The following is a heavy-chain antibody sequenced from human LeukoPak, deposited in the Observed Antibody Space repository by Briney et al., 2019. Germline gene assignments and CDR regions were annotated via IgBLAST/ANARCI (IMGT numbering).Heavy chain of an antibody. V-gene: IGHV1-2*02. CDR3: ARGMGVLVPAATWFDP. CDR1: GYTFIAYY. D-gene: IGHD2-2*01. J-gene: IGHJ5*02. CDR2: INPNSGGT. Sequence: SSVKVSCKASGYTFIAYYMHWVRQAPGQGLEWMGWINPNSGGTNYAQKFQGRVTMTRDTSISTAYMDLSRLRSDDTAVYYCARGMGVLVPAATWFDPWGQGTLVTVSS.